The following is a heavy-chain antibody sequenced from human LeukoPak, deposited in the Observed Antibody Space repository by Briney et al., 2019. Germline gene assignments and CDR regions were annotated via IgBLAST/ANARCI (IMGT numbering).Heavy chain of an antibody. CDR1: GFTVITND. J-gene: IGHJ4*02. CDR2: LYSDGNT. D-gene: IGHD1-14*01. CDR3: ARGVEPLAANTLAY. V-gene: IGHV3-53*01. Sequence: GGSLRLSCAASGFTVITNDVTWVRQAPGKGLEWVSVLYSDGNTKYADSVQGRFTISRDNSKNTLYLEMNSLSPDDTAVYYCARGVEPLAANTLAYWGQGTLVTVSS.